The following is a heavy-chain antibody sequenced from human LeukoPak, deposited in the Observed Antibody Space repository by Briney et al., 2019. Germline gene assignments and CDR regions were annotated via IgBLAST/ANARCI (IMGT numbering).Heavy chain of an antibody. CDR1: GYTFTSYY. J-gene: IGHJ5*02. Sequence: ASVKVSCKASGYTFTSYYMHWVRQAPGQGLEWMGIINPSGGSTSYAQKFQGRVTMTRDTSTSTVYMELSSLRAEDTAVCYCARDKQYQLLTNWFDPWGQGTLVTVSS. D-gene: IGHD2-2*01. CDR2: INPSGGST. CDR3: ARDKQYQLLTNWFDP. V-gene: IGHV1-46*01.